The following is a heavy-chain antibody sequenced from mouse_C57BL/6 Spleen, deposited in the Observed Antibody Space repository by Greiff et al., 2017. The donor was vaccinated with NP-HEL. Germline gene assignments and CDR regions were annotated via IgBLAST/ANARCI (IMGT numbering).Heavy chain of an antibody. V-gene: IGHV1-20*01. Sequence: VQLKESGPELVKPGDSVKISCEASGYSFTGYFMNWVMQSHGKSLEWIGRINPYNGDTFYNQKFKGKATLTVDKSSSTAHMELRSLTSEDSAVYYCARSNLITTVVAFDYWGQGTTLTVSS. CDR1: GYSFTGYF. CDR3: ARSNLITTVVAFDY. J-gene: IGHJ2*01. CDR2: INPYNGDT. D-gene: IGHD1-1*01.